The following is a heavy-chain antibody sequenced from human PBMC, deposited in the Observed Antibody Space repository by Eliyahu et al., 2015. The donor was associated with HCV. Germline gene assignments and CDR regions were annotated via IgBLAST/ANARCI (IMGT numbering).Heavy chain of an antibody. Sequence: EVQLVESGGGLVKPGGSLRLSCAASGFTFSKAWMSWVRQAPGKGLELIGRIISTTDGGATDYAAPVKGRFTISRDDSKSTLYLQMNSLKTEDTAVYYCTTGAPGGFDYYLDVWGQGTTVTVSS. D-gene: IGHD3-10*01. CDR3: TTGAPGGFDYYLDV. CDR1: GFTFSKAW. V-gene: IGHV3-15*01. CDR2: IISTTDGGAT. J-gene: IGHJ6*03.